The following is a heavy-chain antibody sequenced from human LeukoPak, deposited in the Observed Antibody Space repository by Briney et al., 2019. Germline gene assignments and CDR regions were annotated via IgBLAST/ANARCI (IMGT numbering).Heavy chain of an antibody. CDR3: ASGSYYDFWSGYSRYYYYYMDV. J-gene: IGHJ6*03. Sequence: GSSVTVSCKASGGTFSSYAISWVRQAPGQGLEWMGRIIPIFGTANYAQKFQGRVTITTDESTSTAYMELSSLRSEDTAVYYCASGSYYDFWSGYSRYYYYYMDVWGKGTTVTVSS. CDR2: IIPIFGTA. V-gene: IGHV1-69*05. D-gene: IGHD3-3*01. CDR1: GGTFSSYA.